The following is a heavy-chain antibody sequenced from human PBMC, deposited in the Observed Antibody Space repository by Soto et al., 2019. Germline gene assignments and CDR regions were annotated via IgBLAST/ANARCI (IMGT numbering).Heavy chain of an antibody. CDR3: ARGSSNWAYYFDF. V-gene: IGHV3-48*02. CDR1: GFTFSSYS. J-gene: IGHJ4*02. D-gene: IGHD6-13*01. Sequence: EVHLVESGGGLVQPGGSLRLSCAASGFTFSSYSLNWGRQAPGKGLEWVSYITSSGTTVYYADSVRGRFTISRDNAKNSLYLQMHSLRDDDTAVYYCARGSSNWAYYFDFWGQGTLVTVSS. CDR2: ITSSGTTV.